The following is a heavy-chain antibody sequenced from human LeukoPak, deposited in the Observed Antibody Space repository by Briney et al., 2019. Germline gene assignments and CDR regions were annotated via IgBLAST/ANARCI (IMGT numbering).Heavy chain of an antibody. CDR1: GFTFSSYA. CDR2: ISGSGGST. D-gene: IGHD6-19*01. Sequence: PGGSLRLSCAASGFTFSSYAMSWVRQAPGKGLEWVSAISGSGGSTYYADSVKGRFTISRDNSKNTLYLQMNSLRAEDTAVYYCARGQWLVTSSFDSWGQGTLVTVSS. V-gene: IGHV3-23*01. J-gene: IGHJ4*02. CDR3: ARGQWLVTSSFDS.